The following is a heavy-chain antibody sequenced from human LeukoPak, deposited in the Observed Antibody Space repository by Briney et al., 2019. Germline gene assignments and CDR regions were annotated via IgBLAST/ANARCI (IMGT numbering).Heavy chain of an antibody. D-gene: IGHD2-15*01. CDR1: GGTFSSYA. V-gene: IGHV1-69*04. Sequence: SVKVSCKASGGTFSSYATSWVRQAPGQGLEWMGRIIPILGIANYAQKFQGRVTITADKSTSTAYMELSSLRSEDTAVYYCARDREGYCSGGSCPFDYWGQGTLVTVSS. J-gene: IGHJ4*02. CDR3: ARDREGYCSGGSCPFDY. CDR2: IIPILGIA.